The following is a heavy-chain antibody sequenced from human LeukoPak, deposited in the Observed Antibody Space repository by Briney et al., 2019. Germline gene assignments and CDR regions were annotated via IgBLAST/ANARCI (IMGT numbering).Heavy chain of an antibody. V-gene: IGHV4-34*01. J-gene: IGHJ4*02. CDR1: GGSFSGYY. D-gene: IGHD6-13*01. CDR2: INHSGST. CDR3: ASTNLYSSSPLGY. Sequence: SETLSLTCAVYGGSFSGYYWSWIRQPPGKGLEWIGEINHSGSTNYNPSLKSRVTISVDTSKNQFSLKLSSVTAADTAVYYCASTNLYSSSPLGYWGQGTLVTVSS.